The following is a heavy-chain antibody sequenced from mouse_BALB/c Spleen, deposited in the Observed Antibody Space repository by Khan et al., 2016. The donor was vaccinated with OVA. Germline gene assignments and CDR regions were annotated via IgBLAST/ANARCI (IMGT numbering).Heavy chain of an antibody. V-gene: IGHV1-4*01. Sequence: QVQLKQSGAELARPGASVKMSFKASGYTFTSYTIHWVKQRPGQGLEWIGYINPSNIYTNYNQKFRDKATLTADKSSRTAYIQLSSLTSEDSAVYYCSSVGPYHGNYEAWFAYWGQGTLVTVSA. CDR1: GYTFTSYT. D-gene: IGHD2-10*01. J-gene: IGHJ3*01. CDR2: INPSNIYT. CDR3: SSVGPYHGNYEAWFAY.